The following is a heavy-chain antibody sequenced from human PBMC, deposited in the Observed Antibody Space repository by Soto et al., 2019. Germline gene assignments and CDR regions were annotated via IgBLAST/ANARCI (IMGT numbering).Heavy chain of an antibody. CDR2: IYSGGST. Sequence: EVQLVETGGGLIQPGGSLRLSCAASGFTVSSHYMSWVRQAPGKGLEWVSVIYSGGSTYYADSVKGRFTISSDNSKNTLYLQMNSLRAADTAVYYCARVEAVDGALDYWGQGTLVTVSS. J-gene: IGHJ4*02. D-gene: IGHD6-19*01. CDR3: ARVEAVDGALDY. V-gene: IGHV3-53*02. CDR1: GFTVSSHY.